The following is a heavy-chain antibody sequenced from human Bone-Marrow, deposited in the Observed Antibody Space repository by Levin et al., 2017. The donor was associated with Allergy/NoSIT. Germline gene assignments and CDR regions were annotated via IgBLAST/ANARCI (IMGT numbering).Heavy chain of an antibody. CDR2: ISSSSSYI. V-gene: IGHV3-21*01. CDR3: AREGQWLVVAFDY. D-gene: IGHD6-19*01. CDR1: GFTFSSYS. Sequence: PGGSLRLSCAASGFTFSSYSMNWVRQAPGKGLEWVSSISSSSSYIYYADSVKGRFTISRDNAKNSLYLQMNSLRAEDTAVYYCAREGQWLVVAFDYWGQGTLVTVSS. J-gene: IGHJ4*02.